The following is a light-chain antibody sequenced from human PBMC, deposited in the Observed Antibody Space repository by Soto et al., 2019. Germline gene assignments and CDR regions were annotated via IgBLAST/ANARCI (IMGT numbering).Light chain of an antibody. CDR3: QQYNNWAHT. CDR2: GAS. J-gene: IGKJ1*01. Sequence: EIVMTQSPATLSVSPGERATLSCRASQSVSSNLAWYQQQPGQAPRLLIYGASTRATGIPARFSGSGAGTDFTLTISSLQSEDFAVYYCQQYNNWAHTFGQGTKVEIK. V-gene: IGKV3-15*01. CDR1: QSVSSN.